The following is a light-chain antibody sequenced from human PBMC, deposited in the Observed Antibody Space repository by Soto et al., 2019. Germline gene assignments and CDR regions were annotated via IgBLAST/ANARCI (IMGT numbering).Light chain of an antibody. V-gene: IGLV2-23*01. CDR1: SSDVGSYNL. CDR2: EGS. J-gene: IGLJ1*01. CDR3: CSYAGSSFYV. Sequence: LTQPASVSGSPGQSITISCTGTSSDVGSYNLVSWYQQHPGKAPKLMIYEGSKRPSGVSNRFSGSKSGNTASLTISGLQAEDEADYYCCSYAGSSFYVFGTGTKSPS.